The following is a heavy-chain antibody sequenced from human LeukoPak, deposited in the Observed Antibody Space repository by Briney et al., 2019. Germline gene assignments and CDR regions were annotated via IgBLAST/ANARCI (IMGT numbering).Heavy chain of an antibody. J-gene: IGHJ6*02. V-gene: IGHV3-23*01. D-gene: IGHD1-20*01. CDR3: AKDNWNDVPPDGMDV. CDR2: ISGSGGST. Sequence: GGSLRLSCAASGFTFDDYGMSWVRQAPGKGREWVSAISGSGGSTYYADSVKGRFTISRDNSKNTLYLQMNSLRAEDTAVYYCAKDNWNDVPPDGMDVWGQGTTVTVSS. CDR1: GFTFDDYG.